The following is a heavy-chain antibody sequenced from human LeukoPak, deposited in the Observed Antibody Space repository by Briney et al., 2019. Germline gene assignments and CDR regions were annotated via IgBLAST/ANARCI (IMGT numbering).Heavy chain of an antibody. CDR3: ARDNPYGPLDY. V-gene: IGHV1-18*01. Sequence: ASVKVSCKASGCTFTSYGISWVRQAPGHGLEWMAWISAHNGDTKYAQNFQGRVTMTTDTSTSTAYMELKSLRSDDTAVYYCARDNPYGPLDYWGQGTLVTVSS. CDR1: GCTFTSYG. D-gene: IGHD4-17*01. J-gene: IGHJ4*02. CDR2: ISAHNGDT.